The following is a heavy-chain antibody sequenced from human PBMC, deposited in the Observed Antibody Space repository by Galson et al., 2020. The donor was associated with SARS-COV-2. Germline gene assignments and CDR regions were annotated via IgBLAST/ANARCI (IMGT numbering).Heavy chain of an antibody. Sequence: GGSLRLSCAASGFTFNNYWMSWVRQAPGKGPEWVAHIRQDGSEKYYLDSVKGRFSISRDNAKKSLYLQMNSLRADDTAVYYCARDERYSSACDDGGQGTLVVVSS. CDR3: ARDERYSSACDD. CDR2: IRQDGSEK. V-gene: IGHV3-7*03. CDR1: GFTFNNYW. D-gene: IGHD2-15*01. J-gene: IGHJ4*02.